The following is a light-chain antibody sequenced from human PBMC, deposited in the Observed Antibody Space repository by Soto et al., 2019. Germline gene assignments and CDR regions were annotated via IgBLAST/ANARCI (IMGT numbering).Light chain of an antibody. CDR1: QTISSS. J-gene: IGKJ5*01. V-gene: IGKV1-12*01. CDR3: QQANSFPPT. CDR2: AAS. Sequence: DIQMTQSPSSVSASVGDRVTITCRASQTISSSLAWYQQKPGQAPKLLIYAASKLQTGVPARFRGSGSATDFPLTISSLQPEDFATYYCQQANSFPPTFGQGTRLDIK.